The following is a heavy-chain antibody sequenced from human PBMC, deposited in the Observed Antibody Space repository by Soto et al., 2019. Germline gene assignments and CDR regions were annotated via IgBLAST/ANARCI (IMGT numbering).Heavy chain of an antibody. CDR2: IIPIFGTA. J-gene: IGHJ6*02. Sequence: QVQLVQSGAEVKKPGSSVKVSCKASGGTFSSYAISWVRQAPGQGLEWMGGIIPIFGTANYAQKFQGRVTITADESTSTAYMELSSLRSEDTAVYYCARGVFYYYDSSGYNYYYYGMGVWGQGTTVTVSS. D-gene: IGHD3-22*01. V-gene: IGHV1-69*01. CDR1: GGTFSSYA. CDR3: ARGVFYYYDSSGYNYYYYGMGV.